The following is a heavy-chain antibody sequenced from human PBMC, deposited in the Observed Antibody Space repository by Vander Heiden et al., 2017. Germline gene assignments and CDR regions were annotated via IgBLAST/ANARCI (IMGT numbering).Heavy chain of an antibody. CDR3: ARLFLIGPYYESSGYVSH. J-gene: IGHJ3*01. D-gene: IGHD3-22*01. V-gene: IGHV4-39*01. CDR1: GGSSRISSYY. Sequence: QLQLQESGPGLVKTSETLSLTCPVSGGSSRISSYYWGWIRQPPGEGREWIGSIYFNGNTYYNPSLKSRVTISVDTSKNQFSLKLSSVTAADTAVYYCARLFLIGPYYESSGYVSHWGQGTMVTVSS. CDR2: IYFNGNT.